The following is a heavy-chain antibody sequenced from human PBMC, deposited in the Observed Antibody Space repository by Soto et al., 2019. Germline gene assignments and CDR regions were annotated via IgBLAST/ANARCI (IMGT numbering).Heavy chain of an antibody. CDR1: GFTLSSYG. CDR2: IWYDGSNK. CDR3: ARAAPGGLLPSHYYYHMDV. Sequence: GGSLRLSCAASGFTLSSYGMHWVRQAPGKGLEWVAVIWYDGSNKYYADSVKGRFTISRDNSKDTLYLQMNSLRAEDTAVYYCARAAPGGLLPSHYYYHMDVWGKGTTVTVSS. D-gene: IGHD1-26*01. V-gene: IGHV3-33*01. J-gene: IGHJ6*03.